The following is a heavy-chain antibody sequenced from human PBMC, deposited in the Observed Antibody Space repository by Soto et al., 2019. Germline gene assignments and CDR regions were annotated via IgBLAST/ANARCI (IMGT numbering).Heavy chain of an antibody. CDR3: ARHGFYGDYSSNYFDP. D-gene: IGHD4-17*01. CDR1: GYSFSNWW. CDR2: IYPSDSQT. J-gene: IGHJ5*02. V-gene: IGHV5-51*01. Sequence: PVESLKISCKGSGYSFSNWWIAWVRQMPGKGLEYTGIIYPSDSQTRYSPSFQGQVTISADKSISTAYLQWSSLKASDTAIYYCARHGFYGDYSSNYFDPWGQGTLVTVSS.